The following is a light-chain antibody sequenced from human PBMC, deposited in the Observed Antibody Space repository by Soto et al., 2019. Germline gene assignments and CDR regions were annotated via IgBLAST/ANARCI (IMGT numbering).Light chain of an antibody. CDR2: LNSDGSH. CDR1: SGHSNYA. J-gene: IGLJ2*01. V-gene: IGLV4-69*01. Sequence: QSVLTQSPSASASLGASVKLTCTLSSGHSNYAIAWHQQQSEKGPRYLMKLNSDGSHSKGDGIPDRFSGSSSGAERYLPISSLQSEDEADYYCQTWGAGIVVFAGGTKLTVL. CDR3: QTWGAGIVV.